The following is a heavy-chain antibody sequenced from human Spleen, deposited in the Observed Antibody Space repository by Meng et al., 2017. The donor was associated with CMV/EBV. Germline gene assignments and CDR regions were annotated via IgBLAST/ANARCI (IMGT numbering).Heavy chain of an antibody. Sequence: GGSLRLACTAAGFTFGDYALNWVRHAQGRGLEWVGFVRSVEYGATTDYAPCVKGRFSISRDDSKNIAYLQMNSLKTEDTAIYYCTRVLWSGYWLLSFFDYWGQGTLVTVSS. CDR2: VRSVEYGATT. V-gene: IGHV3-49*04. J-gene: IGHJ4*02. D-gene: IGHD3-3*01. CDR3: TRVLWSGYWLLSFFDY. CDR1: GFTFGDYA.